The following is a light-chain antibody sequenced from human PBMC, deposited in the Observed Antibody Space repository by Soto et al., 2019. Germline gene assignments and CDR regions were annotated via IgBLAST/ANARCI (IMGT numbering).Light chain of an antibody. Sequence: QSALAQPASVSGSPGQSITISCTGTSDDIGVYNYVSWYQHRPGKGPKLIIFDVDNRPSGVSDRFFGSKSGNTASLTISGLQPEDEAHYQGSSYTSDSTLVFGGGTKVTVL. CDR3: SSYTSDSTLV. CDR1: SDDIGVYNY. V-gene: IGLV2-14*01. CDR2: DVD. J-gene: IGLJ3*02.